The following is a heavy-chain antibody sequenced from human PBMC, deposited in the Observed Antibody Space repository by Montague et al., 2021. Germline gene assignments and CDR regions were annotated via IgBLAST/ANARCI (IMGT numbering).Heavy chain of an antibody. Sequence: SETLSLTCSLSGGSISSHYWNWIRQPAGKGLEWMGSVSHGGRTYYNPSLKSRVTISVDTSNNHFSLKLSSVTAADTAMYYCARERDRYYYMDIWGKGTTITVSS. V-gene: IGHV4-4*07. CDR1: GGSISSHY. CDR3: ARERDRYYYMDI. J-gene: IGHJ6*03. CDR2: VSHGGRT.